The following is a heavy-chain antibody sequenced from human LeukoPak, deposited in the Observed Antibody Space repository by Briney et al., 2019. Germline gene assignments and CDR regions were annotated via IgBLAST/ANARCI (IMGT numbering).Heavy chain of an antibody. D-gene: IGHD4-17*01. Sequence: GGSLRLSCAASGFTFSSYAMHWVRQAPGKGLGWVAVISYDGSNKYYADSVKGRFTISRDNSKNTLYLQMNSLRAEDTAVYYCARDHVDYGDYRYYFDYWGQGTLVTVSS. V-gene: IGHV3-30-3*01. J-gene: IGHJ4*02. CDR1: GFTFSSYA. CDR2: ISYDGSNK. CDR3: ARDHVDYGDYRYYFDY.